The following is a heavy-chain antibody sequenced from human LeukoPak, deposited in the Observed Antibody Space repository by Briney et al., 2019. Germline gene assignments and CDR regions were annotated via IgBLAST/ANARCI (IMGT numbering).Heavy chain of an antibody. CDR1: GGSISSSSYY. V-gene: IGHV4-39*07. D-gene: IGHD2-2*01. Sequence: SEPLSLSCTVSGGSISSSSYYWGWIRQPPGKGLVWIGSSYYSGSTYYNPSLKTRVTISVDTSKNQLSLKLSSVTAADTAVYYCARRKVPAAIDYWGQGTLVTVSS. J-gene: IGHJ4*02. CDR2: SYYSGST. CDR3: ARRKVPAAIDY.